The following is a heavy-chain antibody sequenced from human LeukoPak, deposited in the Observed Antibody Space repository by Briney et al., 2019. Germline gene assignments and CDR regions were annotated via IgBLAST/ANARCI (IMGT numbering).Heavy chain of an antibody. D-gene: IGHD6-13*01. CDR3: ARGEGIAAAGAYYYYYMDV. V-gene: IGHV4-59*01. J-gene: IGHJ6*03. CDR2: IYYSGST. CDR1: GGSISSYY. Sequence: KPSETLSLTCTVSGGSISSYYWSWIRQPPGKGLEWIGYIYYSGSTNYNPSLKSRVTISVDTSKNQFSLKLSSVTAADTAVYYCARGEGIAAAGAYYYYYMDVGGKGTTVTVSS.